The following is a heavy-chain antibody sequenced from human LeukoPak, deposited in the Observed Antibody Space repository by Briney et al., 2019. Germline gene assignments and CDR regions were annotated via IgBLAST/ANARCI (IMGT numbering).Heavy chain of an antibody. Sequence: PGGSLRLSRVASGLTFSSYWMTWVRQAPGKALEWVANIKEDGSAKSYVDSVKGRFTISRDNAKNSLYLQMDSLRVEDTAVYYCARDYDYFSGHNLDAYDIWGQGTTVTVSS. J-gene: IGHJ3*02. CDR2: IKEDGSAK. D-gene: IGHD2-15*01. CDR3: ARDYDYFSGHNLDAYDI. V-gene: IGHV3-7*01. CDR1: GLTFSSYW.